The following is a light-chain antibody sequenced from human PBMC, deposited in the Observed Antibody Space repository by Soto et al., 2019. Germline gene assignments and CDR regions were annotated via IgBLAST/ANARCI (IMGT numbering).Light chain of an antibody. CDR2: INSDGSH. Sequence: QPVLTQSPSASASLGASVKLTCTLSSGHSSYAIAWHQQQPEKGPRFLMKINSDGSHNKGDAIPDRFSGSTSGAERYLTISSLQSEDEADYYCQTWGTGIQLFGGGTKLTVL. V-gene: IGLV4-69*01. CDR1: SGHSSYA. J-gene: IGLJ2*01. CDR3: QTWGTGIQL.